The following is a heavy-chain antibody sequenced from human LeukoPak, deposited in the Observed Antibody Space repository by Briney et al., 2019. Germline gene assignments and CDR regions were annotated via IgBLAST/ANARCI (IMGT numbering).Heavy chain of an antibody. CDR3: ARFAFARNWLRVLRLGGGGYYFDY. Sequence: GASVKVSCKASGGTFSSYAISWVRQAPGQGLEWMGGIIPIFGTANYAQKFQGRVTITADKSTSTAYMELSSLRSEDTAVYDCARFAFARNWLRVLRLGGGGYYFDYWGQGTLVTVSS. D-gene: IGHD5-12*01. CDR2: IIPIFGTA. V-gene: IGHV1-69*06. J-gene: IGHJ4*02. CDR1: GGTFSSYA.